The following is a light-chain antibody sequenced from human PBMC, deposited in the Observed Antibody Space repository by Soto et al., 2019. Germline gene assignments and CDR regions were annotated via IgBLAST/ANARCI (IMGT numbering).Light chain of an antibody. Sequence: EIVLTQSPGTLSLSPGERATLSCRASQSAASRNLAWYQQRSGQAPRLLIYGTSSRAIHTPDRFSGSGSGTDFTLTISDLEPEDFAVYFCQHFGNSLWTFGQGTKVEI. CDR3: QHFGNSLWT. V-gene: IGKV3-20*01. CDR2: GTS. J-gene: IGKJ1*01. CDR1: QSAASRN.